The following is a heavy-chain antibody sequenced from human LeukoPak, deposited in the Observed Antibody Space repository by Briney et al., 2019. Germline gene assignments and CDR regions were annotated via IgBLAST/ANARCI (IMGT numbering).Heavy chain of an antibody. CDR2: ISAYNGNT. D-gene: IGHD6-19*01. V-gene: IGHV1-18*01. J-gene: IGHJ6*02. CDR3: ARGGRSGWSGDYYYGMDV. Sequence: ASVKVSCKASGYTFTSYGISWVRQAPGQGLEWMGWISAYNGNTNYAQKLQGRVTMTTDTSTSTAYMELRSLRSDDTAVYYCARGGRSGWSGDYYYGMDVWGQGTTVTVSS. CDR1: GYTFTSYG.